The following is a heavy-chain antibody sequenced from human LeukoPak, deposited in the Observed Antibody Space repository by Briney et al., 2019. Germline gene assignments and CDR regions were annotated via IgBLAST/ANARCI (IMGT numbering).Heavy chain of an antibody. CDR2: IGYDGSSK. D-gene: IGHD2-2*01. Sequence: GGSLRLSCAASGFTFSIYGMNWVRQAPGKGLEWVTKIGYDGSSKFYGESVKGRFIISRDNSKNTLYLQMNSLRAEDTAVYYCAKVFAGSCGSISCPFEYWGQGTLVTVSS. J-gene: IGHJ4*02. CDR3: AKVFAGSCGSISCPFEY. CDR1: GFTFSIYG. V-gene: IGHV3-30*02.